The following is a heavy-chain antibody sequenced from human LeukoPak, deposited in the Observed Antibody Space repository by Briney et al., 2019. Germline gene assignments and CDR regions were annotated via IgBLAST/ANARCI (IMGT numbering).Heavy chain of an antibody. CDR1: GFTFSIVT. V-gene: IGHV3-23*01. D-gene: IGHD6-19*01. Sequence: GGSLRLSCEASGFTFSIVTMSWVRQAPGKGLEWISTINSNGDSTYYADSVKGRFTISRDNSKNTVFLQMNSLSAEDTAVYYCAKDGLRPDVCPTKIAVSGYSDSWGQGIPVTVSS. CDR2: INSNGDST. CDR3: AKDGLRPDVCPTKIAVSGYSDS. J-gene: IGHJ4*02.